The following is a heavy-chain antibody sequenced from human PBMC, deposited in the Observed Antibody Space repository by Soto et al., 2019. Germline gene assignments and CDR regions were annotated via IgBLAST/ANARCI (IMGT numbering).Heavy chain of an antibody. Sequence: QVQLVQSGAEVKKPGASVKVFCKASGYTFTSYAMHWVRQAPGQRLEWMGWINAGNGNTKYSQKFQGRVTITRDTSASTAYMELSSLRSEDTAVYYCARSGQWLVGSLFDYWGQGTLVTVSS. V-gene: IGHV1-3*01. CDR1: GYTFTSYA. J-gene: IGHJ4*02. CDR3: ARSGQWLVGSLFDY. CDR2: INAGNGNT. D-gene: IGHD6-19*01.